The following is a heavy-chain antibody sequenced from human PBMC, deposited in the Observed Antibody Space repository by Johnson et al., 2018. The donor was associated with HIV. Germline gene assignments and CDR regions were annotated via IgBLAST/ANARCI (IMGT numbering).Heavy chain of an antibody. CDR2: ISFDGSNK. CDR1: GFTFSDYY. D-gene: IGHD6-19*01. Sequence: QVQLVESGGGLVKPGGSLRLSCTASGFTFSDYYMTWIRQAPGKGLEWVAVISFDGSNKYYADSVKGRFTISRDNSKNTLSLQMNSLRAEDTAVYYCAKGDDSSVWYNGAFDIWGLGTMVTVSS. J-gene: IGHJ3*02. V-gene: IGHV3-30*18. CDR3: AKGDDSSVWYNGAFDI.